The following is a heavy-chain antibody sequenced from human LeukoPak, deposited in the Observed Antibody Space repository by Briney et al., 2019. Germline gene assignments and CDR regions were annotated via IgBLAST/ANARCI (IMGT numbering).Heavy chain of an antibody. V-gene: IGHV3-21*04. D-gene: IGHD3-22*01. CDR2: ISSTTSYI. J-gene: IGHJ4*02. CDR3: ASSVPSPTYYYDSSGYYFQWY. CDR1: GFTFGSYS. Sequence: GGSLRLSCAASGFTFGSYSMNWVRQAPGKGLEWVSSISSTTSYIYYADSVKGRFTISRDNSKNTLYLQMNSLRAEDTAVYYCASSVPSPTYYYDSSGYYFQWYWGQGTLVTVSS.